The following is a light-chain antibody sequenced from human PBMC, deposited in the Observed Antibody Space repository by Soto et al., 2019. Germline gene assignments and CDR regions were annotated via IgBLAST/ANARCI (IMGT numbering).Light chain of an antibody. J-gene: IGKJ1*01. CDR1: QSVSSSY. V-gene: IGKV3-20*01. CDR3: QQYGSSSWG. Sequence: EIVLTQSPGTLSLSPGERATLSCRASQSVSSSYLAWYQLKPGQAPRLLIYGASSRATGIPDRFSGSGSGTDFTLTISRLEPEDFAVYYCQQYGSSSWGFGQGTKVEIK. CDR2: GAS.